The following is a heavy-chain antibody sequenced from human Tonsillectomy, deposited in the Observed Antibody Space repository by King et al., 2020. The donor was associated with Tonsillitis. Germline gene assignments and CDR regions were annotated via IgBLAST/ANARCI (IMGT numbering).Heavy chain of an antibody. J-gene: IGHJ4*02. D-gene: IGHD6-19*01. Sequence: VQLVESGAEVKKPGESLKISCKGAGYSFTNYWIGWVRQMPGKGLEWMGIIYPGDSDSRYSPSFQGQVTISADKSITTAYLQWSSLKASDTAMYYCARHSSGWYGGNDYWGQGTLVTVSS. CDR1: GYSFTNYW. CDR2: IYPGDSDS. V-gene: IGHV5-51*03. CDR3: ARHSSGWYGGNDY.